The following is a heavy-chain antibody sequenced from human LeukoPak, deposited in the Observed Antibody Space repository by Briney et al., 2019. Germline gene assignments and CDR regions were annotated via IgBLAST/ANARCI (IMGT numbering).Heavy chain of an antibody. CDR3: ARRKGDGYNSPFDY. J-gene: IGHJ4*02. V-gene: IGHV5-51*01. Sequence: GESLKISCKGSGYSFTDYWIAWVRQMPGKGLEWMGIIYPADSDTRYSPSFQGQVIISADRSISTAYLQWTSLKASDTAMYYCARRKGDGYNSPFDYWGQGTLVTVAS. CDR1: GYSFTDYW. D-gene: IGHD5-24*01. CDR2: IYPADSDT.